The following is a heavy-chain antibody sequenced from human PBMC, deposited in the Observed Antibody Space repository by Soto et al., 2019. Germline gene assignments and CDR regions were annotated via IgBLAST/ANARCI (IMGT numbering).Heavy chain of an antibody. J-gene: IGHJ1*01. CDR2: VNPSGGST. Sequence: ASVKVSCKASGYLFTAYSMHWVRPAPGQGLEWMGVVNPSGGSTKYAQNFQGRVTMTRDTSTTTIYMELSSLRSDDTAIYYCAREENCSGGTCCSESFHCWGQGTLVTVSS. CDR3: AREENCSGGTCCSESFHC. V-gene: IGHV1-46*01. CDR1: GYLFTAYS. D-gene: IGHD2-15*01.